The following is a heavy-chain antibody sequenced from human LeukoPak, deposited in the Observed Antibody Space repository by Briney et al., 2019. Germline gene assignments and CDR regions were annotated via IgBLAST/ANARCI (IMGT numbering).Heavy chain of an antibody. CDR1: GYTFTSYY. Sequence: ASVKVSCKASGYTFTSYYMHWVRQAPGQGLEWMGVINPSGGSTSYAQKFQGRVTMTRDTSTSTVYMELSSLRSEDTAVYYCARGQVPYSYYYGMDVWGQGTTVTVSS. V-gene: IGHV1-46*01. J-gene: IGHJ6*02. D-gene: IGHD1-26*01. CDR2: INPSGGST. CDR3: ARGQVPYSYYYGMDV.